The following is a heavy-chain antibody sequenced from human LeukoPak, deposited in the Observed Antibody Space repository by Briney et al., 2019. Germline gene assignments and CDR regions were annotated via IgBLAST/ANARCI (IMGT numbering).Heavy chain of an antibody. V-gene: IGHV3-48*03. CDR2: IGGIGSIM. Sequence: PGGSLRLSCAASGFTFSSNEIHWGRKAQAPGKEWFSKIGGIGSIMYADSVKGRFTISTDSAKSSVYLQMNSLRAEDTAVYYCASRLPYYGMDVWGQGTTVTVSS. CDR3: ASRLPYYGMDV. J-gene: IGHJ6*02. CDR1: GFTFSSNE.